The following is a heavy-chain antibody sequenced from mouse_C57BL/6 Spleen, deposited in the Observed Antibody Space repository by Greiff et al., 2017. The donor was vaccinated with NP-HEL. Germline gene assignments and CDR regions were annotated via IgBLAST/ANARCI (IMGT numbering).Heavy chain of an antibody. Sequence: VQLQQSGAELVRPGASVKLSCTASGFNIKDYYMHWVKQRPEQGLEWIGRIDPEAGDTEYAPKFQGKATMTADTSSNTAYLQLSSLTSEDTAVYYCTTNYGSSYGWYFDVWGTGTTVTVSS. V-gene: IGHV14-1*01. CDR2: IDPEAGDT. J-gene: IGHJ1*03. CDR1: GFNIKDYY. CDR3: TTNYGSSYGWYFDV. D-gene: IGHD1-1*01.